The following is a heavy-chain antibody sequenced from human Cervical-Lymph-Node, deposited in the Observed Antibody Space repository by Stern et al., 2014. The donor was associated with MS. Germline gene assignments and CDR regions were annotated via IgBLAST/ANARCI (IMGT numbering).Heavy chain of an antibody. D-gene: IGHD4-11*01. Sequence: QLQLQESGPGLVKPSETLSLTCTVSGGSITNRDYWGWIRQSPGKGLEWIGSVYYSGLTYYRPSLKSRATISIDTSMNPFFLRLSSVTATDTAVYFCARGVTAVTNYVPDWCFDLWGRGTLVTVSS. CDR3: ARGVTAVTNYVPDWCFDL. J-gene: IGHJ2*01. V-gene: IGHV4-39*02. CDR2: VYYSGLT. CDR1: GGSITNRDY.